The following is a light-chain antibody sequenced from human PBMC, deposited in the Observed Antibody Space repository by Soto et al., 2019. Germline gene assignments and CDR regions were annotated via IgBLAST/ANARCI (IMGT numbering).Light chain of an antibody. CDR3: QQFSSYPLT. V-gene: IGKV3-20*01. J-gene: IGKJ4*01. CDR1: QTVRNNY. CDR2: EAS. Sequence: EFVLTQSPGTLSLSPGERATLSCKASQTVRNNYLAWYQQKPGQAPRLLSYEASSRATGIPDRFSGGGSGTDFTLTISRLEPEDFAVYYCQQFSSYPLTFGGGTKVDI.